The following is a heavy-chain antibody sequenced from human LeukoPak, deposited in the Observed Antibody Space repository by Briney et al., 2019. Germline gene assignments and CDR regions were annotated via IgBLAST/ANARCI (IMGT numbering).Heavy chain of an antibody. CDR1: GHTFTTYG. J-gene: IGHJ4*02. CDR2: ISAYNGNT. Sequence: ASVKVSCKASGHTFTTYGISWVRQAPGQGLEWMGWISAYNGNTNYAQKLQGRVTMTTDTSTSTAYMELRSLRSDDTAVYYCARDSAYSSSSAVDYWGQGTLVTVSS. D-gene: IGHD6-6*01. CDR3: ARDSAYSSSSAVDY. V-gene: IGHV1-18*01.